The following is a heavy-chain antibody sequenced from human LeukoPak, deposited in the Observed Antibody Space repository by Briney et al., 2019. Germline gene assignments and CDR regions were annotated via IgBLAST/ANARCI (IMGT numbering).Heavy chain of an antibody. V-gene: IGHV4-39*01. Sequence: PSETLSLTCTVSGGSISSSSYYWVWIRQPPGKGLEGIGSIYYSGSTYYNPSLKSRVTISVDTSKNQFSLKLSSVTAAAPAVYHCARHFSSSSEDNWFDPWGQGTLVTVSS. CDR3: ARHFSSSSEDNWFDP. CDR2: IYYSGST. J-gene: IGHJ5*02. CDR1: GGSISSSSYY. D-gene: IGHD6-6*01.